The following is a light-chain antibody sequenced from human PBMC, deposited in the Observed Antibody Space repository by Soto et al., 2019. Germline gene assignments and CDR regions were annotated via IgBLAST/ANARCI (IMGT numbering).Light chain of an antibody. CDR2: DAS. Sequence: DIQMTQSPSTLSASLGDRVTITCGASQSISSWLAWYQQKPVRAPKFLIYDASSLESGVPSRFSGSGSGTEVTLTISNLQPDDFATYYCQQYDNYPLTFGGGTKVDIK. CDR1: QSISSW. CDR3: QQYDNYPLT. J-gene: IGKJ4*01. V-gene: IGKV1-5*01.